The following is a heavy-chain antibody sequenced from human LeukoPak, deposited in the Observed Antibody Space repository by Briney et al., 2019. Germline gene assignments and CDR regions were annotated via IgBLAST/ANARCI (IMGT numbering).Heavy chain of an antibody. CDR2: LRSSSSTI. D-gene: IGHD3-9*01. CDR3: ARDYDILTGYSYYYYGMDV. Sequence: GVYLSLSCAASRFTFSRYSMKWVRQAPGKGLKWVSNLRSSSSTINYADFVKGRFTISRDNAKNSLYLQMNGLRDEDTAVYDCARDYDILTGYSYYYYGMDVWGQGTTVTVSS. CDR1: RFTFSRYS. J-gene: IGHJ6*02. V-gene: IGHV3-48*02.